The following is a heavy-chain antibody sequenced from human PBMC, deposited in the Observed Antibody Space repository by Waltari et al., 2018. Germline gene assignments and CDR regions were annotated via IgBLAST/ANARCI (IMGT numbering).Heavy chain of an antibody. Sequence: QVQLQQWGAGLLKPSETLSLTCAVYGGSFSGNYWSWIRQPPGKGLEWIGEINRSGRTKYSPSLKSRVTISVDTSKNQFSLKLTSVTAADTAVYYCARSKEVTTLYYYYYMDVWGKGTTVTVSS. V-gene: IGHV4-34*01. D-gene: IGHD4-17*01. CDR2: INRSGRT. CDR1: GGSFSGNY. J-gene: IGHJ6*03. CDR3: ARSKEVTTLYYYYYMDV.